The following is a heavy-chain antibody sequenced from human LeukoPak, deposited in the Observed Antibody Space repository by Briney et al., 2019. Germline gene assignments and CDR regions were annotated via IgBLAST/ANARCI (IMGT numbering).Heavy chain of an antibody. V-gene: IGHV4-59*08. CDR2: MYYTGST. J-gene: IGHJ4*02. D-gene: IGHD3-3*01. CDR1: GGSIINYY. CDR3: ARHDSYDFWSGYGIN. Sequence: PSETLSLTCTVSGGSIINYYWSWIRQPPGKGLEWIGYMYYTGSTNYNPSLKSRVTISVDTPKNQFSLKLSSVTAADTAVYYCARHDSYDFWSGYGINWGQGTLVTVSS.